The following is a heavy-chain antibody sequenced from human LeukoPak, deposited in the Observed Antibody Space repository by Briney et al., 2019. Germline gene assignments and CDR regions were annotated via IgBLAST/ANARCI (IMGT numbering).Heavy chain of an antibody. CDR1: VFTFSYAW. CDR2: IRSKTDGGTT. V-gene: IGHV3-15*01. Sequence: GGSLRLSCAASVFTFSYAWMSWVRQAPGKGLEWVGRIRSKTDGGTTNYAAPVKGRFTISRDDSKNTLYMQINSLKTEDKAVYYCCRFLWGGSFDIWGQGTMVTVSS. J-gene: IGHJ3*02. D-gene: IGHD3-16*01. CDR3: CRFLWGGSFDI.